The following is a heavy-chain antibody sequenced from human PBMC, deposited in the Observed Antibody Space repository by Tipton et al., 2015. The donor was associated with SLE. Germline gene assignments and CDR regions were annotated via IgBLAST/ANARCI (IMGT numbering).Heavy chain of an antibody. V-gene: IGHV4-38-2*02. J-gene: IGHJ4*02. CDR2: IYHSGIT. Sequence: GLVKPSETLSLTCAVSGYSISSGYYWGWIRQPPGKGLEWIGNIYHSGITYYNPSLKTRVTISLDTSKNQSSLKLSSAAAADTAVYYCARDPRLNWDYGTYFDYWGQGTLVTVSS. D-gene: IGHD3-16*01. CDR3: ARDPRLNWDYGTYFDY. CDR1: GYSISSGYY.